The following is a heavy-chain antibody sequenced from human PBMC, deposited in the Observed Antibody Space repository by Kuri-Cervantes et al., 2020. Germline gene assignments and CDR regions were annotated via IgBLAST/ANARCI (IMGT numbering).Heavy chain of an antibody. CDR2: ISGSGGST. D-gene: IGHD5-24*01. CDR3: ARGPEGYNSRFFDY. V-gene: IGHV3-23*01. CDR1: GFTFSSYA. Sequence: GGSLRLSCAASGFTFSSYAMSWVRQAPGKGLEWVSAISGSGGSTYYADSVKGRFTISRDNSKNTLYLQMNSLRAEDTAVYYCARGPEGYNSRFFDYWGQGTLVTVSS. J-gene: IGHJ4*02.